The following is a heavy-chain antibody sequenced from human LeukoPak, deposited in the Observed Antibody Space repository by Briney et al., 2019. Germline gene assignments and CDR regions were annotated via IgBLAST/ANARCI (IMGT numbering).Heavy chain of an antibody. CDR1: GGSISSGDYY. CDR2: IYYSGST. D-gene: IGHD1-14*01. V-gene: IGHV4-30-4*08. Sequence: SETLSLTCTVSGGSISSGDYYWSWIRQPPGKGLEWIGYIYYSGSTYYNPSRKSRVTISVDTSKNQFSLKLSSVTAADTAVYYCARKRTGSDYFDYWGQGTLVTVSS. CDR3: ARKRTGSDYFDY. J-gene: IGHJ4*02.